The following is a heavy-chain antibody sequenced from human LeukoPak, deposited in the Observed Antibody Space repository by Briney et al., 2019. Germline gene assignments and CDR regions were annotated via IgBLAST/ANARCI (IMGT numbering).Heavy chain of an antibody. D-gene: IGHD6-25*01. J-gene: IGHJ4*02. CDR3: ARGDRAAAGLLSVDE. CDR1: GFTFSDYW. V-gene: IGHV3-7*01. Sequence: GGSLRLSCVASGFTFSDYWMSWVRQAPGKGLEWVAHIKEDGTAKFYGDSVKGRFTVSRDNAQNSLFLQLTNLRAEDTGVYFCARGDRAAAGLLSVDEWGQGTLVTVSS. CDR2: IKEDGTAK.